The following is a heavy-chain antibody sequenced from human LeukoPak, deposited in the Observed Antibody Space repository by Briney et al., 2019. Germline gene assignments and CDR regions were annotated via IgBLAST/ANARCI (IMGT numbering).Heavy chain of an antibody. Sequence: PSETLSLTCAVYGGSFSGYYGSWIRQPPGKGLEWIGEINHSGSTNYNPSLKSRVTISVDTSKNQSSPKLSSVTAADTAVYYCARPSLYGDYNYWGQGTLVTVSS. CDR3: ARPSLYGDYNY. D-gene: IGHD4-17*01. V-gene: IGHV4-34*01. CDR1: GGSFSGYY. J-gene: IGHJ4*02. CDR2: INHSGST.